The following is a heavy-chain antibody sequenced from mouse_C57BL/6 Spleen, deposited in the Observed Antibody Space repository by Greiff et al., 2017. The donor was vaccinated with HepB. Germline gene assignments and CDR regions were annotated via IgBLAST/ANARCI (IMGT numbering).Heavy chain of an antibody. V-gene: IGHV1-81*01. CDR3: ARGRTAQATYAMDY. CDR1: GYTFTSYG. CDR2: IYPRSGNT. J-gene: IGHJ4*01. Sequence: QVQLQQSGAELARPGASVKLSCKASGYTFTSYGIRWVKQRTGQGLEWIGEIYPRSGNTYYNEKFKGKATLTADKSSSTAYMELRSLTSEDSAVYFCARGRTAQATYAMDYWGQGTSVTVSS. D-gene: IGHD3-2*02.